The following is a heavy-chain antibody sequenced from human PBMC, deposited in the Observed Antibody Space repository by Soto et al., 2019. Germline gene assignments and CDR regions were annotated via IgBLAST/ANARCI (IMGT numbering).Heavy chain of an antibody. CDR3: ATEPMYYNDGSGYYPLGH. CDR1: GYRFATYG. Sequence: ASVKVSCKASGYRFATYGSSWVRQAPGQGLECVGWISAHNGDTHYSQKFQGRVTLTTDTSTNTGYMELRRLTSDDTAAYFCATEPMYYNDGSGYYPLGHWGQGTVVTVSS. CDR2: ISAHNGDT. V-gene: IGHV1-18*04. J-gene: IGHJ4*02. D-gene: IGHD3-22*01.